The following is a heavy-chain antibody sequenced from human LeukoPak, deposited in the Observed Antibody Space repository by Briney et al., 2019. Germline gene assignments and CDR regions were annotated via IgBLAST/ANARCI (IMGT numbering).Heavy chain of an antibody. CDR1: GGSFSGYY. Sequence: SETLSLTCAVYGGSFSGYYWSWIRQPPGKGLEWIGEINHSGSTNYNPSLKSRVTISVDTSKNQFSLKLSSVTAADTAVYYCARAGYCSGGSCYSRHYYYYYGMDVWGQGTTVTVSS. CDR3: ARAGYCSGGSCYSRHYYYYYGMDV. CDR2: INHSGST. D-gene: IGHD2-15*01. V-gene: IGHV4-34*01. J-gene: IGHJ6*02.